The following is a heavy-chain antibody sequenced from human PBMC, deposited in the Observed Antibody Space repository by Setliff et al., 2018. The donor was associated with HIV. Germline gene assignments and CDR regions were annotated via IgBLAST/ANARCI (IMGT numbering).Heavy chain of an antibody. CDR1: GFTFNQYG. CDR3: VSVITVLRLYEWSYYFDY. CDR2: IWFDGSII. Sequence: PGGSLRLSCAASGFTFNQYGMHWVRQAPGKGLEWVAVIWFDGSIIYYADSVKGRFTISRDNAKKSLYLEMNRLRVDDTAVYYCVSVITVLRLYEWSYYFDYWGQGTLVTVSS. J-gene: IGHJ4*02. D-gene: IGHD3-3*01. V-gene: IGHV3-33*03.